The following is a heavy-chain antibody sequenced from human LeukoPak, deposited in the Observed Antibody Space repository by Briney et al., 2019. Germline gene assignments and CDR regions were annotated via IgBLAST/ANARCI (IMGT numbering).Heavy chain of an antibody. J-gene: IGHJ3*02. CDR1: GGSIGSDY. D-gene: IGHD3-16*01. CDR2: IYYTGGT. Sequence: SETLSLTCTVSGGSIGSDYWTWIRQPPGKGLEYIGYIYYTGGTNYNPSLKSRVTISVDTSKNQFSLKLSSVTAADTAVYYCARFWGDDAFDIWDQGTMVTVPS. CDR3: ARFWGDDAFDI. V-gene: IGHV4-59*08.